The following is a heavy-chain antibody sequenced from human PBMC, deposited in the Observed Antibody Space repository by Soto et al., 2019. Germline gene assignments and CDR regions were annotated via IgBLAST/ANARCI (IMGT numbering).Heavy chain of an antibody. J-gene: IGHJ4*02. D-gene: IGHD6-19*01. Sequence: PGGSLRLSCAGSGFTLSDHYIDWVRQAPGKGLEWVGLIRNQTYHETPEYAASVKDRFTITRDDSNSVAYLQMTSLRAEDTAVYYCAKGNTSGWYFFDYWGQGTLVTVSS. CDR2: IRNQTYHETP. CDR3: AKGNTSGWYFFDY. CDR1: GFTLSDHY. V-gene: IGHV3-72*01.